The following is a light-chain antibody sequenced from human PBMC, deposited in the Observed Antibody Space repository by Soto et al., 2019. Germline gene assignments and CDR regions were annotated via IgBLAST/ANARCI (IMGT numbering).Light chain of an antibody. CDR2: DAS. J-gene: IGKJ1*01. CDR1: QDITNS. Sequence: DLEMPQTPPSQSASVGDRVTITCPASQDITNSLNWYQQKPGKAPNLLIFDASNLDAGVPSRFSGSGSGTDFTLTISSLQPEDFATYYCQQSYSTPWTFGQGTKVDIK. V-gene: IGKV1-39*01. CDR3: QQSYSTPWT.